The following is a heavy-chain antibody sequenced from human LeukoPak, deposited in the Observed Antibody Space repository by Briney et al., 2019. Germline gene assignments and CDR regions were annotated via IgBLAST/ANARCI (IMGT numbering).Heavy chain of an antibody. CDR1: GFTFSDHY. CDR3: VRHPYSSSPTDI. Sequence: AGGSLRLSCAASGFTFSDHYMDWVRQAPGKGLEWVGRTRNKANSYTTEYAASVKGRFTISRDDSKNSLYLQMNSLKTEDTAVYYCVRHPYSSSPTDIWGQGTMVTVSS. J-gene: IGHJ3*02. D-gene: IGHD6-13*01. V-gene: IGHV3-72*01. CDR2: TRNKANSYTT.